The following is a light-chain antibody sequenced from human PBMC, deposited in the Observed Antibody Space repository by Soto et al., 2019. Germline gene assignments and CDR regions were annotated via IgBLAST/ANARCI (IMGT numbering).Light chain of an antibody. V-gene: IGLV1-44*01. J-gene: IGLJ3*02. CDR1: SSNIGSKT. CDR2: TNN. CDR3: AAWDDSLNGWV. Sequence: QSVLTQPPSASGTPGQRVTISCSGSSSNIGSKTVHWYQQLPGTAPKLLIYTNNQRPSGVPDRFSGSKSGTSASLAISGLHSADEADYHCAAWDDSLNGWVFGGGTKLTVL.